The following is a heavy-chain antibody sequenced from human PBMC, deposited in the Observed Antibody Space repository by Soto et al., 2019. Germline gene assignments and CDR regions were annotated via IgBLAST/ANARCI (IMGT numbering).Heavy chain of an antibody. CDR3: ARDGTYNWV. D-gene: IGHD1-1*01. J-gene: IGHJ4*02. V-gene: IGHV3-66*01. Sequence: EVQLVESGGGLVQPGGSLRRSCAASGFTVSNHYMRWVRQAPGKGLEWVSLIYSGGATYYADSVKGRFTISRDNSKNTLYLQMNSLRAEDTAVYYCARDGTYNWVGGQGILVTVSS. CDR2: IYSGGAT. CDR1: GFTVSNHY.